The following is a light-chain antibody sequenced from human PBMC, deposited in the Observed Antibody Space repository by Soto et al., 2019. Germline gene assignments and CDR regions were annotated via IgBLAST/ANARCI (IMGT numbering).Light chain of an antibody. Sequence: SYELTQPPSMSVAPGKTATITCGGNNIGDKSVNWYQQKPGQAPVLVISYDSDRPSGIPERFSGSNSGNTATLTISRVEAGDEADYYCQVWDSSSDHWVFGGGTKLTVL. CDR2: YDS. CDR3: QVWDSSSDHWV. J-gene: IGLJ3*02. CDR1: NIGDKS. V-gene: IGLV3-21*04.